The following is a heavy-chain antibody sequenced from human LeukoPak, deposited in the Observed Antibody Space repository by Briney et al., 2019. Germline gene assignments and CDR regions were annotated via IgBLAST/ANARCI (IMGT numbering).Heavy chain of an antibody. J-gene: IGHJ4*02. D-gene: IGHD1-26*01. CDR2: ISSSGSTI. CDR3: ARELPSWDFDY. V-gene: IGHV3-11*04. CDR1: GFTFSDYY. Sequence: GGSLRLSCAASGFTFSDYYMSWLRQAPGKGLEGVSYISSSGSTIYYADSVKGRFTISRDNAKNSLFLQMNSLRAEDTAVYYCARELPSWDFDYWGQGTLVTVSS.